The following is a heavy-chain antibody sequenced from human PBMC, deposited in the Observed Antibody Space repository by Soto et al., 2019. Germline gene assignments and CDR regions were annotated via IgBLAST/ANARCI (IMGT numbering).Heavy chain of an antibody. CDR2: IYSGGCT. Sequence: PGGSLRLSCAASGFTVSHNYISLVRHAPGKGLQWVSVIYSGGCTHYADSVKGRFTISRDNSKNPVYLQMNSLRAEDTAVYYCSREPLGLEKFGYDYWGQGTLVTVSS. D-gene: IGHD3-16*01. J-gene: IGHJ4*02. CDR1: GFTVSHNY. V-gene: IGHV3-53*01. CDR3: SREPLGLEKFGYDY.